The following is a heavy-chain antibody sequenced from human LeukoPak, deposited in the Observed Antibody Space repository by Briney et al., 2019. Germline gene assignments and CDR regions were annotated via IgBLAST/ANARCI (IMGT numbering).Heavy chain of an antibody. J-gene: IGHJ4*02. CDR2: IYYSGST. CDR1: GGSISSSSYY. V-gene: IGHV4-39*01. D-gene: IGHD3-22*01. CDR3: ARQRYRWDGSGYYYGGGYFDY. Sequence: SETLSLTCTVSGGSISSSSYYWGWIRQPPGKGLEWIGSIYYSGSTYYNPSLKSRVTISVDTSKNQFSLKLSSVTAADTAVYYCARQRYRWDGSGYYYGGGYFDYWGQGTLVTVSS.